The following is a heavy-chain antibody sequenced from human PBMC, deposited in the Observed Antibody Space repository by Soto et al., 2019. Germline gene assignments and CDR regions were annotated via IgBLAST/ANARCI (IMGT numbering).Heavy chain of an antibody. Sequence: GWSLRLSCAASGFTFSSYAMSWVRQAPGKGLEWVSAISGSGGSTYYADSVKGRFTISRDNSKNTLYLQMNSLRAEDTAVYYCAKDKYCSRTSCYYGMDVWGQGTTVTVSS. CDR1: GFTFSSYA. CDR2: ISGSGGST. J-gene: IGHJ6*02. D-gene: IGHD2-2*01. V-gene: IGHV3-23*01. CDR3: AKDKYCSRTSCYYGMDV.